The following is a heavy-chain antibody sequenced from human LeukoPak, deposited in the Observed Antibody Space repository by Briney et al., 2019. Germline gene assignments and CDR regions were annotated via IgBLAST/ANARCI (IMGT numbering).Heavy chain of an antibody. CDR1: GFSFSSYW. J-gene: IGHJ6*03. D-gene: IGHD3-10*01. CDR3: ARGDNVLRGYYYYMDV. Sequence: PGGSLRLSCAGSGFSFSSYWMHWVRQAPGKGLGWVSRINSDGSSTSYSDSVKGRFTISRDNAKNTLYLQMNRLRAEDTAVYYCARGDNVLRGYYYYMDVWGKGTTVTVSS. CDR2: INSDGSST. V-gene: IGHV3-74*01.